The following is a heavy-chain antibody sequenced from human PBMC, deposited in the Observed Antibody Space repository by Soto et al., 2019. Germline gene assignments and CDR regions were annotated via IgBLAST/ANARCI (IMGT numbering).Heavy chain of an antibody. V-gene: IGHV4-4*02. CDR2: IYHTGKA. CDR3: SQGAIMGDYRSELDF. J-gene: IGHJ4*02. Sequence: SETLSLTCAVSGDSISGNNWWSWVRQSPGKGLEWIGEIYHTGKATYNPSLKTRVTMSVDKSKIQFSWEVRSVTVADTAVYFCSQGAIMGDYRSELDFWGPGTLVTVSS. CDR1: GDSISGNNW. D-gene: IGHD3-10*01.